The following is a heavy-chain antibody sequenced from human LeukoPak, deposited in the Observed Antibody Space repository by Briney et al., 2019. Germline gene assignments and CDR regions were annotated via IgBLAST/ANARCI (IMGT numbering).Heavy chain of an antibody. CDR1: GVSITDYY. CDR2: IFHTGDT. V-gene: IGHV4-59*08. J-gene: IGHJ4*02. Sequence: PSETLSLTGTVSGVSITDYYWSWIRQPPGKGLEWIAYIFHTGDTRYNPSLKSRITISLDTSKNQFSLKLNSVTAADTAVYYCARHPLRGGFDYWGQGTLVTVSS. CDR3: ARHPLRGGFDY.